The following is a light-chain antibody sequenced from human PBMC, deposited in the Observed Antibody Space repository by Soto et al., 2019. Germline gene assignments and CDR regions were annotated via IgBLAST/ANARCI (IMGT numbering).Light chain of an antibody. CDR2: DAS. J-gene: IGKJ1*01. Sequence: DIQMTQSPSTLSASVGDRVTITCRASQSISSWLAWYQQKPGKAPKLLIYDASSLESGVPSRFSGSGSGIEFTLTIISLQPDDFATFYCQQYNSYPCTFGQGTKVDIK. V-gene: IGKV1-5*01. CDR1: QSISSW. CDR3: QQYNSYPCT.